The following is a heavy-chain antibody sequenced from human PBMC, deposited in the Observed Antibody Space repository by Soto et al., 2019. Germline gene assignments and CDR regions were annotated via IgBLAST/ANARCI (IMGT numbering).Heavy chain of an antibody. V-gene: IGHV1-69*05. Sequence: QVQLVQSGAEMKEPGSSVKVSCKTSGGTFSSSAISWLRQAPGQGLEWMGGIIPLFRTPGYARKFQGRVTIAXDXPTSTAYMELSSLRSEDTAVYYCARDNDRLQLGGNYYYILDVWGQGTTITVSS. CDR2: IIPLFRTP. D-gene: IGHD4-4*01. CDR3: ARDNDRLQLGGNYYYILDV. CDR1: GGTFSSSA. J-gene: IGHJ6*02.